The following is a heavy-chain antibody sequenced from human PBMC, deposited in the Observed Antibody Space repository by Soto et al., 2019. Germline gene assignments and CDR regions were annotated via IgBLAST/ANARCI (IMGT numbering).Heavy chain of an antibody. CDR2: IXHSGRX. D-gene: IGHD4-17*01. CDR3: ARKGSNTVSDFDY. CDR1: VGSFSGYY. V-gene: IGHV4-34*01. Sequence: PXXTLSLTCAVYVGSFSGYYWSWIRQPPGSGLGWIGEIXHSGRXNYNQSLKSRVXRSVDTSXXQFSLKLSYVTAEDTAVYYCARKGSNTVSDFDYWGKGTLVTVSS. J-gene: IGHJ4*02.